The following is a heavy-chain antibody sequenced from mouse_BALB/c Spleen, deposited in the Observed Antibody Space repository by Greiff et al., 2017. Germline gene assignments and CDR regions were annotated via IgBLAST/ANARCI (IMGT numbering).Heavy chain of an antibody. V-gene: IGHV2-5-1*01. CDR3: AKNFGTTEGYAMDY. J-gene: IGHJ4*01. D-gene: IGHD1-1*01. CDR1: GFSLTSYG. Sequence: VQLVESGPSLVQPSQSLSITCTVSGFSLTSYGVHWVRQSPGKGLEWLGVIWRGGSTDYNAAFMSRLSITKDNSKSQVFFKMNSLQADDTAIYYCAKNFGTTEGYAMDYWGQGTSVTVSS. CDR2: IWRGGST.